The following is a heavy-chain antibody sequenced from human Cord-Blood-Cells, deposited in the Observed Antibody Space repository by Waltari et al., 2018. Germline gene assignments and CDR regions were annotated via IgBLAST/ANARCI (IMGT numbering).Heavy chain of an antibody. CDR2: ISSCSSTI. J-gene: IGHJ3*02. D-gene: IGHD4-17*01. Sequence: EVQLVESGGGLVQPGGSLRLSCAASGFTFSSYSMNWVRQAPGKGLGWVSYISSCSSTIYYAGSGKGRFTISRDNAKNSLYLQMNSLRAEDTAVYYCARVLTNGVDAFDIWGQGTMVTVSS. V-gene: IGHV3-48*01. CDR3: ARVLTNGVDAFDI. CDR1: GFTFSSYS.